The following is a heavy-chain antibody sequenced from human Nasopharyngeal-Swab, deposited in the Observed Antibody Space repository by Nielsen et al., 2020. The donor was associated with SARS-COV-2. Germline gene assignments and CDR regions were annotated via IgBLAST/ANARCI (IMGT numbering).Heavy chain of an antibody. Sequence: SVKVSCKASGFTSTSSAVQWVRQARGQRLEWIGWIVVGSGNTNYAQKFQERVTITRDMSTSTAYMELSILRSEDTAVYYCAADLARTTGTTNWGQGTLVTVSS. CDR3: AADLARTTGTTN. CDR1: GFTSTSSA. D-gene: IGHD1-1*01. CDR2: IVVGSGNT. V-gene: IGHV1-58*01. J-gene: IGHJ4*02.